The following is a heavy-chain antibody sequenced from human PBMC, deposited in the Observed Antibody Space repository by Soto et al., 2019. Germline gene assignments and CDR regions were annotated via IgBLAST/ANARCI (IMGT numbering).Heavy chain of an antibody. D-gene: IGHD3-22*01. CDR3: ASNAYYYDSSGYYYGEYFQH. Sequence: SETLSLTCTVSGGSISSSSYYWGWIRQPPGKGLEWIGSIYYSGSTYYNPSLKSRVTISVDTSKNQFSLKLSSVTAADTAVYYCASNAYYYDSSGYYYGEYFQHWGQGTLVTVSS. V-gene: IGHV4-39*01. CDR1: GGSISSSSYY. J-gene: IGHJ1*01. CDR2: IYYSGST.